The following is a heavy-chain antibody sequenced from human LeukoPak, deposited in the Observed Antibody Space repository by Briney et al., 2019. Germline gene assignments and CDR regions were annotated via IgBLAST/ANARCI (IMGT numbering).Heavy chain of an antibody. V-gene: IGHV1-2*02. J-gene: IGHJ4*02. Sequence: ASVKVSCKASGYTFTNYYLHWVRQAPGQGLEWMGWINPNSGGTNYAQKFQGRVTMTRDTSISTAYMELSRLRSDDTAVYYCARGSSAVALYYFDYWGQGTLVTVSS. D-gene: IGHD6-19*01. CDR2: INPNSGGT. CDR3: ARGSSAVALYYFDY. CDR1: GYTFTNYY.